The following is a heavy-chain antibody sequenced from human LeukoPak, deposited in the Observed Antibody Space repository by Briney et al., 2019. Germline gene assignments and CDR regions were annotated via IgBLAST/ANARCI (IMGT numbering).Heavy chain of an antibody. Sequence: GESLKISCKGSGYSFTSYWIGWVRQMPGKGLEWMGIIYPGDSDTRYSPSFQGQVTISADKSISTAYLQWSNLKASDTAMYYCARQPPPSSSGWPHYYYYGMDVWGQGTTVTVSS. J-gene: IGHJ6*02. V-gene: IGHV5-51*01. CDR3: ARQPPPSSSGWPHYYYYGMDV. D-gene: IGHD6-19*01. CDR1: GYSFTSYW. CDR2: IYPGDSDT.